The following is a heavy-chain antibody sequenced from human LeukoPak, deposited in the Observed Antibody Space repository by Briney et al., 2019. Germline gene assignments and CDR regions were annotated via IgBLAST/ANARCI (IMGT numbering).Heavy chain of an antibody. J-gene: IGHJ4*02. CDR1: GGTFSSYT. Sequence: SVKVSCKASGGTFSSYTISWVRQAPGQGLEWMGRIIPILGIANYAQKFQGRVTSTADKSTSTAYMELSSLRSEDTAVYYCARLNCSGGSCYGGGFDYWGQGTLVTVSS. CDR2: IIPILGIA. V-gene: IGHV1-69*02. CDR3: ARLNCSGGSCYGGGFDY. D-gene: IGHD2-15*01.